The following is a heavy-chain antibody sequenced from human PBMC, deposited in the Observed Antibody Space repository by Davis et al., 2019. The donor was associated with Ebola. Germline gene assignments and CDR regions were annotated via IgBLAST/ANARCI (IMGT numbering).Heavy chain of an antibody. D-gene: IGHD3-16*01. CDR1: GYTFTSYA. CDR3: ARVRSFVFVY. J-gene: IGHJ4*02. CDR2: INAGNGNT. Sequence: ASVKVSCKASGYTFTSYAMHWVRQAPGQRLEWMGWINAGNGNTKYSQKFQGRVTMTTDTSTSTAYMELRSLRSDDTAVYYCARVRSFVFVYWGQGTLVTVSS. V-gene: IGHV1-3*01.